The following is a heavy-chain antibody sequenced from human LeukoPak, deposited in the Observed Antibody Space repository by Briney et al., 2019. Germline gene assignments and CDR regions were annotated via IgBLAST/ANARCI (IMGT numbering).Heavy chain of an antibody. J-gene: IGHJ6*03. D-gene: IGHD6-13*01. CDR2: IYYSGST. V-gene: IGHV4-39*07. CDR1: GGSISSSSYY. CDR3: ARDRPGPSSWPGAMDV. Sequence: PSETLSLTCTVSGGSISSSSYYWGWIRQPPGKGLEWIGSIYYSGSTYYNPSLKSRVTISVDTSKNQFSLKLSSVTAADTAVYYCARDRPGPSSWPGAMDVWGKGTTVTVSS.